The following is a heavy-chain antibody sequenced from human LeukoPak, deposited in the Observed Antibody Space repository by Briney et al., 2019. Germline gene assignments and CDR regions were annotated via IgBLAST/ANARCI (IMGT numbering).Heavy chain of an antibody. CDR3: ARSYSTPAHWFDP. Sequence: SETLSLTCAVSGYSISSGYYWGWIRQPPGKGLEWIGSIYHSGSTYYNPSLKSRVTISVDTSKNQFSLKLSSVTAADTAAYYCARSYSTPAHWFDPWGQGTLVTVSS. CDR2: IYHSGST. CDR1: GYSISSGYY. D-gene: IGHD4-11*01. V-gene: IGHV4-38-2*01. J-gene: IGHJ5*02.